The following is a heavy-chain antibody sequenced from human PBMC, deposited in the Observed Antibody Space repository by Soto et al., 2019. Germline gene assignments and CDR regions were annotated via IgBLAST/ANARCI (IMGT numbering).Heavy chain of an antibody. J-gene: IGHJ5*02. V-gene: IGHV4-30-4*01. CDR3: ARDTLYYYDSRTYHRWFDP. CDR2: IYYSGTT. CDR1: GGSISSTNYY. D-gene: IGHD3-22*01. Sequence: SETLSLTCTVSGGSISSTNYYWSWIRQPPGKGLEWIGYIYYSGTTYYNPSLKSRVTISIDTSKNQFSLKLNSVAAADTAVYYCARDTLYYYDSRTYHRWFDPWGQGTLVTVSS.